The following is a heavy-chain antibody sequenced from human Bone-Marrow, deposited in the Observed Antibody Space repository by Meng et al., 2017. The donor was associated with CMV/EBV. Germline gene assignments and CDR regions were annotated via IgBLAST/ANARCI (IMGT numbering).Heavy chain of an antibody. V-gene: IGHV4-39*07. CDR1: GGSISSSSYY. Sequence: SGTLSLTFTVPGGSISSSSYYWGWIRQPPGKGLEWIGSIYYSGSTYYNPSLKSRVTISVDTSKNQFSPKLSSVTSADTAVYYCARENYYDSSGPPGLWGQGTLVTVSS. CDR2: IYYSGST. J-gene: IGHJ4*02. D-gene: IGHD3-22*01. CDR3: ARENYYDSSGPPGL.